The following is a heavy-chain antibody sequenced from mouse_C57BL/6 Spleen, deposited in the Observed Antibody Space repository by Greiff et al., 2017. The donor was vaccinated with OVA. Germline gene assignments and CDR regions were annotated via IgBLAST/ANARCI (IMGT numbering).Heavy chain of an antibody. CDR2: IRSKSNNYAT. V-gene: IGHV10-1*01. CDR3: VRRGGYDEAWCAY. Sequence: VQLMESGGGLVQPKGSLKLSCAASGFSFNTYAMNWVRQAPGKGLEWVARIRSKSNNYATYYADSVKDRFTISRDDSESMLYLQMNNLKTEDTAMYYCVRRGGYDEAWCAYWGQGTLVTVSA. D-gene: IGHD2-2*01. J-gene: IGHJ3*01. CDR1: GFSFNTYA.